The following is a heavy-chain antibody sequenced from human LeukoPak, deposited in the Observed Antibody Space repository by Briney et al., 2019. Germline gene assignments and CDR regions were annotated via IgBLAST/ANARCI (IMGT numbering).Heavy chain of an antibody. V-gene: IGHV3-48*01. J-gene: IGHJ4*02. Sequence: GGSLRLSCEASGFTFNSYSMNWVRQAPGKGLEWVSYISSSSSTIYYADSVKGRFTISRDNAKNSLNLQMNSLRAEDTAVYYCARDLSYGMNMPEGYWGQGTLVTVSS. CDR3: ARDLSYGMNMPEGY. CDR2: ISSSSSTI. D-gene: IGHD5-18*01. CDR1: GFTFNSYS.